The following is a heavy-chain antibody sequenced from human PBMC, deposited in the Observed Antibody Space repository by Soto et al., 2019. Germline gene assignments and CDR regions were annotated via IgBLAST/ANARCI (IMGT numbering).Heavy chain of an antibody. J-gene: IGHJ4*02. D-gene: IGHD6-13*01. CDR2: ISSSGSTI. V-gene: IGHV3-48*03. CDR3: VTSIPTSSWSGFDS. CDR1: GFTFSSYE. Sequence: PGGSLRLSCAASGFTFSSYEMNWVRQAPGKGLEWVSYISSSGSTIYYAGSVKGRFTISRDNAKNSLYLQMNGLKTEDTAIYYCVTSIPTSSWSGFDSWGRGTLVTVSS.